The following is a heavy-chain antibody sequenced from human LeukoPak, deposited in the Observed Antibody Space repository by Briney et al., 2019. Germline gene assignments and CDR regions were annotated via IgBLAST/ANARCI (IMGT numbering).Heavy chain of an antibody. Sequence: PSETLSLTCTVSGGSIRSSSYYWGWIRQPPGKGLEWIGSIYYSGSTYYNPSLKSRVTISVDTSKNQFSLKLSSVTAADTAVYYCARRDSSSWYNWFDPWGQGTLVTVSS. D-gene: IGHD6-13*01. V-gene: IGHV4-39*01. J-gene: IGHJ5*02. CDR1: GGSIRSSSYY. CDR3: ARRDSSSWYNWFDP. CDR2: IYYSGST.